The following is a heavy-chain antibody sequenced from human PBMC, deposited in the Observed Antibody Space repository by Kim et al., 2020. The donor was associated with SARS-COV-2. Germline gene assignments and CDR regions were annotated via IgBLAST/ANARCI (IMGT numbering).Heavy chain of an antibody. CDR3: ARIKSGYFDL. J-gene: IGHJ2*01. V-gene: IGHV4-39*01. CDR2: IYYSGST. CDR1: GGSISSSSYY. Sequence: SETLSLTCTVSGGSISSSSYYWGWIRQPPGKGLEWIGSIYYSGSTYYNPSLKSRVTISVDTSKNQFSLKLSSVTAADTAVYYCARIKSGYFDLWGRGTLVTVSS.